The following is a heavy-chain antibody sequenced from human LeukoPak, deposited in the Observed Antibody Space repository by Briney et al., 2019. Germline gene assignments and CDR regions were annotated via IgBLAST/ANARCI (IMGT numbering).Heavy chain of an antibody. D-gene: IGHD1-26*01. CDR1: GFTFSCYG. Sequence: GGFVRLSCAASGFTFSCYGMPWVRQAPGKGLEWVAVIWYDGSNKYYADSVKGRFTISRDNSKNTLYLQMNSLRAEDTAVYYCARALLKYYYYGMDVWGQGTTVTVSS. V-gene: IGHV3-33*01. CDR3: ARALLKYYYYGMDV. J-gene: IGHJ6*02. CDR2: IWYDGSNK.